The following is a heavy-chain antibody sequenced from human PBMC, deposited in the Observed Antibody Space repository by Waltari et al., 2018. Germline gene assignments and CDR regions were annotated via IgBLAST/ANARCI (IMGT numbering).Heavy chain of an antibody. CDR3: ARWDSPGRYFGD. Sequence: QVQLQESGPGLVKPSENLSLPCSVSGGSINNYFWNWIRQPPGKALQWIGFIRHTGVTKSNPSLKSRVTMTVDTSKSQISLRLTSVSATDTAVYFCARWDSPGRYFGDWGQGTPVTVSS. D-gene: IGHD1-20*01. CDR2: IRHTGVT. J-gene: IGHJ4*02. CDR1: GGSINNYF. V-gene: IGHV4-59*08.